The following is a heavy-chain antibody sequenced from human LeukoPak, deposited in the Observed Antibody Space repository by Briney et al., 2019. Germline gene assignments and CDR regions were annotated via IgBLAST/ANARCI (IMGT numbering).Heavy chain of an antibody. Sequence: PSETLSLTCAVYGGSFSGYYWSWIRQPPGKGLEWIGEINHSGSTNYNPSLKSRVTISVDTSKNQFSLKLSSVTAADTAVYYCARARWLLDYWGQGTLVTVSS. D-gene: IGHD5-12*01. V-gene: IGHV4-34*01. J-gene: IGHJ4*02. CDR3: ARARWLLDY. CDR1: GGSFSGYY. CDR2: INHSGST.